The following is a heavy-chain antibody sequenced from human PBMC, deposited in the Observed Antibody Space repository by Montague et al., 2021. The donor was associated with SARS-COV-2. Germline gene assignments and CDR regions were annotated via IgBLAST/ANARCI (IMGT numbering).Heavy chain of an antibody. D-gene: IGHD1-14*01. CDR2: INHSGST. Sequence: SETLSLTCAVYGGSFSGYYWSWIRQPPGKGLEWIVEINHSGSTNYNPSLKSRVTISVDTSKNQFSLKLSSVTAADTAVYYCARSKPVSSFYYYYGMDVWGQGTTVTVSS. V-gene: IGHV4-34*01. CDR1: GGSFSGYY. J-gene: IGHJ6*02. CDR3: ARSKPVSSFYYYYGMDV.